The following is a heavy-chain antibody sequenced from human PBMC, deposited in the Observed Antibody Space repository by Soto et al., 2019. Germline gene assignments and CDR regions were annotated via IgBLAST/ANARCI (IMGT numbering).Heavy chain of an antibody. CDR3: ARGREDQLASYGDFDY. Sequence: SETLSLTCAVYGGSFSGYYWSWIRQPPGKGLEWIGEINHSGSTNYNPSLKSRVTISVDTSKNQFSLKLSSVTAADTAVYYCARGREDQLASYGDFDYWGQGTLVTVSS. CDR1: GGSFSGYY. V-gene: IGHV4-34*01. D-gene: IGHD2-2*01. CDR2: INHSGST. J-gene: IGHJ4*02.